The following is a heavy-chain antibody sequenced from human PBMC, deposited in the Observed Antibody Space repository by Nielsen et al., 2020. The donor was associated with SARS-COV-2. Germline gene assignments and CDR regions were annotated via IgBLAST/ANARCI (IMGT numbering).Heavy chain of an antibody. V-gene: IGHV3-30*04. D-gene: IGHD3-3*01. Sequence: WIRQPPGQGLEWVAVISYDGSNKYYADSVKGRFTISRDNSKNTLYLQMNSLRAEDTAVYYCAREMAIFGEHYYYYYGMDVWGQGTTVTVSS. J-gene: IGHJ6*02. CDR3: AREMAIFGEHYYYYYGMDV. CDR2: ISYDGSNK.